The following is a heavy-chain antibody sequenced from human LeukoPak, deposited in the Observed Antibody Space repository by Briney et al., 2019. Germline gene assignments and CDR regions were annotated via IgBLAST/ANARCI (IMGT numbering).Heavy chain of an antibody. V-gene: IGHV4-59*12. CDR1: GGSITTYY. CDR2: LHYTGNT. Sequence: SETLSLTCTVSGGSITTYYWNWIRQAPEKGLEWIGYLHYTGNTKYNPSLKSRVTISVDTSKNQFSLNLSSVTAADTAVYYCARDVVVVPAAIHYGMDVWGQGTTVTVSS. J-gene: IGHJ6*02. D-gene: IGHD2-2*01. CDR3: ARDVVVVPAAIHYGMDV.